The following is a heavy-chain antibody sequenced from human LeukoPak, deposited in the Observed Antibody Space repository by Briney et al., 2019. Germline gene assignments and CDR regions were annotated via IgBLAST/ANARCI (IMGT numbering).Heavy chain of an antibody. J-gene: IGHJ6*03. Sequence: SETLSLTCAVYGGSFSGYYWSWIRQPPGKGLEWIGEISHSGGANYSPSLKSRVTISLDTSKNQFSLRLTSVTAAGTAVYYCARLTWDLPPGGLYYNYYIDVWDKGATVTVS. CDR1: GGSFSGYY. D-gene: IGHD1-26*01. V-gene: IGHV4-34*01. CDR2: ISHSGGA. CDR3: ARLTWDLPPGGLYYNYYIDV.